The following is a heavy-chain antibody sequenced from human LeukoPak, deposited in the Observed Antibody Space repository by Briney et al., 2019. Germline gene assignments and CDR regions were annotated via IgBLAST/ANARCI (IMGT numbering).Heavy chain of an antibody. V-gene: IGHV1-2*02. D-gene: IGHD2-15*01. CDR1: GYTFTGYY. CDR3: ARDRGFAVVVAATFTFDY. Sequence: ASVKVSCKASGYTFTGYYMHWVRQAPGQGLEWMGWINPNSGGTNYAQKFQGRVTMTRDTSISPAYMELSRLRSDDTAVYYCARDRGFAVVVAATFTFDYWGQGTLVTVSS. CDR2: INPNSGGT. J-gene: IGHJ4*02.